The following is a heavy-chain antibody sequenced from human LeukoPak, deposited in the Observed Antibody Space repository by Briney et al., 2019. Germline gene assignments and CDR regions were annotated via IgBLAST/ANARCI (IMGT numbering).Heavy chain of an antibody. CDR2: INPDGGS. D-gene: IGHD3-10*01. Sequence: PGGSLRLSCQASGFTFSDYAMSWVRQAPGKGLEWVSSINPDGGSFFADSVKGRFTISRDDSRSVVYLQMNTLSAEDTAVYYCARSGVATCHYWGQGNLVAVSS. CDR3: ARSGVATCHY. CDR1: GFTFSDYA. V-gene: IGHV3-23*01. J-gene: IGHJ4*02.